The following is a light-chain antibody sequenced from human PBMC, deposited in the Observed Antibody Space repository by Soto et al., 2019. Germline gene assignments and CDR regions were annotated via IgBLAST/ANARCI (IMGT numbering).Light chain of an antibody. Sequence: QSALTQPASVSGSPGQSITISCTGTSSDIGGYNYVSWYQQHPGKAPKLMIYEVSNRPSGVSNRFSGSKSGNAASLTISGLQAEDEADYYCSAFTSSTTLAFGGGTKLTGL. CDR3: SAFTSSTTLA. CDR1: SSDIGGYNY. J-gene: IGLJ3*02. V-gene: IGLV2-14*01. CDR2: EVS.